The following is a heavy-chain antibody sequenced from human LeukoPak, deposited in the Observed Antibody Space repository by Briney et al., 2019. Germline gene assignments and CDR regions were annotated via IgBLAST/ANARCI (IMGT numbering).Heavy chain of an antibody. CDR1: GGSISWNY. Sequence: PSETLSLTCTVSGGSISWNYWSWIRQSPGEGLEWIGYADYTGSTKYNPSLKSRVTMSLDTSNNQFSLKLDSVTAADTAVYYCAGGYSSDWYFNCWGQGTQVTVSS. J-gene: IGHJ4*02. CDR2: ADYTGST. V-gene: IGHV4-59*01. D-gene: IGHD6-19*01. CDR3: AGGYSSDWYFNC.